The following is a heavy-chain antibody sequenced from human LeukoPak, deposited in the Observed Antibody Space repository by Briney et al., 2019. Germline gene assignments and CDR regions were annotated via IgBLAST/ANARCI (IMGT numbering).Heavy chain of an antibody. CDR1: GFTFNSYA. CDR2: IRGSGGGT. Sequence: GGSLRLSCAASGFTFNSYAMSWVRQAPGKGLEWVSAIRGSGGGTYYADSVKGRFTISRDNSKNTLYLQMDSLRDEDTALYYCAKAGIGVVGYFDYWGQGTRVTASS. V-gene: IGHV3-23*01. J-gene: IGHJ4*02. D-gene: IGHD6-19*01. CDR3: AKAGIGVVGYFDY.